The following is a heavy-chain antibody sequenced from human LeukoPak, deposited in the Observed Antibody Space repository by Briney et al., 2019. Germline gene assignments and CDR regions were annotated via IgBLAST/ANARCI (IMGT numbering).Heavy chain of an antibody. CDR3: ARVKAASGWFHYFDY. J-gene: IGHJ4*02. D-gene: IGHD6-19*01. CDR1: AFTFSSYW. CDR2: INSDGRST. Sequence: PGGSLRLSCVASAFTFSSYWMHWVRQAPGKGLVWVSRINSDGRSTSYADSVKGRFTISGDNAKNTLYLQMNSLTAEDTAVYYCARVKAASGWFHYFDYWGQGTLVTVSS. V-gene: IGHV3-74*01.